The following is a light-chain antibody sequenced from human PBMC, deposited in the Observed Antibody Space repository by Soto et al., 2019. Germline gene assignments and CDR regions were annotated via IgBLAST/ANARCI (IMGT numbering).Light chain of an antibody. V-gene: IGKV3-11*01. CDR3: QQRSNWPLT. CDR1: GTVSSN. Sequence: EIVLTQSPGTLSLSPGERSTLSFRASGTVSSNLAWYQQKPGQAPRLLIYDASNRATGIPARFSGSGSGTDFTLTISSLEPEDFAVYYCQQRSNWPLTFGQGTRLEIK. CDR2: DAS. J-gene: IGKJ5*01.